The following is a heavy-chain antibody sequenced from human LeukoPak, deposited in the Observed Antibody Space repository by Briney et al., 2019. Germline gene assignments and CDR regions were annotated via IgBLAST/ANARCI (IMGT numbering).Heavy chain of an antibody. D-gene: IGHD4-17*01. Sequence: SETLSLTCTVSGGSISSSSYYWGWIRQPPGKGLEWIGSIYYSGSTYYNPSLKSRVTISVDTSKNQFSLKLSSVTAADTAVYYCANRGGVTRDYWGQGTLVTVSS. CDR2: IYYSGST. J-gene: IGHJ4*02. CDR1: GGSISSSSYY. V-gene: IGHV4-39*07. CDR3: ANRGGVTRDY.